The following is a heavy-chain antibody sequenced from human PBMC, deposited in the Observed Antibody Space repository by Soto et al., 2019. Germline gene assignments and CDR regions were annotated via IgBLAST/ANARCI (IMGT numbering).Heavy chain of an antibody. D-gene: IGHD6-13*01. CDR3: ARDTGHRHTSSWYVY. V-gene: IGHV3-21*01. J-gene: IGHJ4*02. Sequence: PGGSLRLSCAASGFTFSSYSMNWVRQAPGKGLEWVSSSSSSSSYIYYADSVKGRFTISRDNAKNSLYLQMNSLRAEDTAVYYCARDTGHRHTSSWYVYWGQGTLVTVSS. CDR1: GFTFSSYS. CDR2: SSSSSSYI.